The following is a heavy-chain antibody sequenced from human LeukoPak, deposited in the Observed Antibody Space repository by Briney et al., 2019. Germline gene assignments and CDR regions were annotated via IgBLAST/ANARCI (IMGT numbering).Heavy chain of an antibody. Sequence: ASVKVSCKASGGTFSSYAISWVRQAPGQGLELMGRIIPIFGTANYAQKFQGRVTITTDESTSTAYMELSSLRSEDTAVYYCATSGSLRHAFDIWGQGTMVTVSS. V-gene: IGHV1-69*05. CDR3: ATSGSLRHAFDI. CDR2: IIPIFGTA. D-gene: IGHD1-26*01. CDR1: GGTFSSYA. J-gene: IGHJ3*02.